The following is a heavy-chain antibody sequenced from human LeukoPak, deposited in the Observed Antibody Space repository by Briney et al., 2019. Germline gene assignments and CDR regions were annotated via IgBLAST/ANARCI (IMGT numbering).Heavy chain of an antibody. J-gene: IGHJ5*02. CDR2: IYYSGST. Sequence: SETLSLTCTVSGGSISSGGYYWSWIRKHPGKVLEWIGYIYYSGSTYYNPSLKSRVTISVDTSKNQFSLKLNPVTAADTAVYYCARDTMDDNWFDPWGQGTLVTVSS. V-gene: IGHV4-31*03. D-gene: IGHD3-10*01. CDR3: ARDTMDDNWFDP. CDR1: GGSISSGGYY.